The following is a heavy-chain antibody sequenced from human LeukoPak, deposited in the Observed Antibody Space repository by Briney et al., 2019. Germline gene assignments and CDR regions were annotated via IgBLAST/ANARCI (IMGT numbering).Heavy chain of an antibody. CDR3: ARRPSPQNVLPIDY. D-gene: IGHD3-10*01. CDR2: IYYSGST. J-gene: IGHJ4*02. V-gene: IGHV4-39*01. CDR1: GGSISSSSYY. Sequence: SETLSLTCTVSGGSISSSSYYWGWIRQPPGKGLEWIGSIYYSGSTYYNPSLKSRVTISVDTSKNQFSLKLSSVTAADTAVYYCARRPSPQNVLPIDYWGQGTLVTVSS.